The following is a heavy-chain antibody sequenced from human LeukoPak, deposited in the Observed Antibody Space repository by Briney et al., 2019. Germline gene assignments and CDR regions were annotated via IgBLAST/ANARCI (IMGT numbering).Heavy chain of an antibody. D-gene: IGHD2-8*01. CDR2: IHSSGST. V-gene: IGHV4-59*01. CDR1: GGSIISYY. CDR3: ARVSRWYYFDC. Sequence: SETLSLTCTVSGGSIISYYWSWIRQPPGKGLDWIGYIHSSGSTNYSPSLKSRVTFSVDTSKNHFSLRVTSMTAADTGVYYCARVSRWYYFDCWGQGTLVTVSS. J-gene: IGHJ4*02.